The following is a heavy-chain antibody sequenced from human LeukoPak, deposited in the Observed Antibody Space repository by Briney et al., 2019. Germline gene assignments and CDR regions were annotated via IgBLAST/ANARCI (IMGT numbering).Heavy chain of an antibody. CDR1: RFTFRRYS. Sequence: GRTLSLSRAASRFTFRRYSMNGVPEAPGRGLEGVSSISNSRCYIYYTDSVKGRFTISRDNPKNSLYLQMNSLRAGDRAVYYCARDWSGYVSGSYYTPIYMDVWGTRTTGTVSS. CDR3: ARDWSGYVSGSYYTPIYMDV. CDR2: ISNSRCYI. D-gene: IGHD3-10*01. J-gene: IGHJ6*04. V-gene: IGHV3-21*01.